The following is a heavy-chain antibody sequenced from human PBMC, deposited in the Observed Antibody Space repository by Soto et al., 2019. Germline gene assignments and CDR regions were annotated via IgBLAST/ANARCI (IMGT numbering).Heavy chain of an antibody. Sequence: GGSLRLSCAASGFTFSSYGIHWVRQAPGKGLEWVAVISYDGSNKYYADSVKGRFTISRDNSKNTLYLQMNSLRAEDTAMYFCAKDLSPLSLYTGYDPIWLDPWGQGTLVTVSS. CDR3: AKDLSPLSLYTGYDPIWLDP. CDR1: GFTFSSYG. V-gene: IGHV3-30*18. D-gene: IGHD5-12*01. J-gene: IGHJ5*02. CDR2: ISYDGSNK.